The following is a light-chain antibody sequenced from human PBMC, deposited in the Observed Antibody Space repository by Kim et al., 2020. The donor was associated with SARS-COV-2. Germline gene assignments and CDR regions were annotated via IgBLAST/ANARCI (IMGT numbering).Light chain of an antibody. CDR1: RSDGGDYKL. CDR3: CSYAGYTTWV. J-gene: IGLJ3*02. CDR2: EGN. Sequence: GKWKNIDRKRKRSDGGDYKLVSWYKQNQGKGPKISIYEGNKRQSDVYNRLSGSKSGNWASLKISGLQAEDEDDYQCCSYAGYTTWVFGGGTKVTVL. V-gene: IGLV2-23*01.